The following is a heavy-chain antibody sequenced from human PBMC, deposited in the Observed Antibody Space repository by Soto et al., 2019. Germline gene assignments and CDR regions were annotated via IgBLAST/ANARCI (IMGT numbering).Heavy chain of an antibody. Sequence: EVQLVESGGGLVQPGGSLRLSCAASGFTFSSYWMHWVRQAPGKGLVWVSRINSDGSSTSYADSVKGRFTISRDNAKNKLYLQMNSLRAEDTAVYYCAGQLGYCSGGSCYHASYFDYWGQGTLVTVSS. CDR2: INSDGSST. J-gene: IGHJ4*02. V-gene: IGHV3-74*01. CDR1: GFTFSSYW. D-gene: IGHD2-15*01. CDR3: AGQLGYCSGGSCYHASYFDY.